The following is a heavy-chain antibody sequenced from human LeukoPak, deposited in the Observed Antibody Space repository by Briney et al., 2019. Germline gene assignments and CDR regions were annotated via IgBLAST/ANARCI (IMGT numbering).Heavy chain of an antibody. Sequence: GGSLRLSCAASGFTFSSYSMNWVRQAPGKGLEWVSSISSSSSYIYYADSVKGRFTISRDNAKNSLYLQMNSLRAEDTAVYYCARDGGSYYVWGSYRCGAFDIWGQGTMVTVSS. CDR2: ISSSSSYI. J-gene: IGHJ3*02. V-gene: IGHV3-21*01. CDR3: ARDGGSYYVWGSYRCGAFDI. D-gene: IGHD3-16*02. CDR1: GFTFSSYS.